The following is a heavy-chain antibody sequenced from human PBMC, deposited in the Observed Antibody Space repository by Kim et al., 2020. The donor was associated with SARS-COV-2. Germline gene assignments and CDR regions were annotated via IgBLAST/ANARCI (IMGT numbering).Heavy chain of an antibody. Sequence: SETLSLTCTVSGGSISSYYWSWIRQPPGKGLEWIGYIYYSGSTNYNPSLKSRVTISVDTSKNQFSLKLSSVTAADTAVYYCAREAITGTTGPYDAFDIWGQGTMVTVSS. J-gene: IGHJ3*02. D-gene: IGHD1-7*01. CDR3: AREAITGTTGPYDAFDI. V-gene: IGHV4-59*13. CDR2: IYYSGST. CDR1: GGSISSYY.